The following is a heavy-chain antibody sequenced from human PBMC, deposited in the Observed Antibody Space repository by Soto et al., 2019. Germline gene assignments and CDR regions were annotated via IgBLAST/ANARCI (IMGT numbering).Heavy chain of an antibody. CDR2: IHPSGGGT. V-gene: IGHV1-46*02. D-gene: IGHD2-21*01. Sequence: GSVKVSCKPSGDTFKTYYLPWGGQAPGQALGWMGVIHPSGGGTTYAQKFLGRVTVTRDTSTSTVFMELSSLRSDDTAVYYCAIGGHIAVVNASFDYWGQGTLVTVSS. J-gene: IGHJ4*02. CDR1: GDTFKTYY. CDR3: AIGGHIAVVNASFDY.